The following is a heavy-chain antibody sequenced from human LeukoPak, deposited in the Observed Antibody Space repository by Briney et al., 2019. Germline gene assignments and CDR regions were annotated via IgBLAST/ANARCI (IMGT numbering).Heavy chain of an antibody. D-gene: IGHD1-26*01. CDR2: IYYSGST. CDR3: ARASSGSYPYYFDY. V-gene: IGHV4-39*01. CDR1: GGSISSSSYY. J-gene: IGHJ4*02. Sequence: SETLSLTCTVSGGSISSSSYYWGWVRQPPGKGLEWLGSIYYSGSTYYNPSLKSRVTISVDTSKNQFSLKLSSVTAADTAVYYCARASSGSYPYYFDYWGQGTLVTVSS.